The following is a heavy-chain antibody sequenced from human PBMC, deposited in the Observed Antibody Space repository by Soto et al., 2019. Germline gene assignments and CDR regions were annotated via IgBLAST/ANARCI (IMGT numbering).Heavy chain of an antibody. V-gene: IGHV4-59*01. CDR1: GGSISSYY. D-gene: IGHD1-1*01. CDR2: IYYSGST. Sequence: SETLSLTCTVSGGSISSYYWSWIRQPPGKGLEWIGYIYYSGSTNYNPSLKSRVTISVDTSKNQFSLKLSSVTAADTAVYYCAIPVLLTNAFDIWGQGTMVTVSS. CDR3: AIPVLLTNAFDI. J-gene: IGHJ3*02.